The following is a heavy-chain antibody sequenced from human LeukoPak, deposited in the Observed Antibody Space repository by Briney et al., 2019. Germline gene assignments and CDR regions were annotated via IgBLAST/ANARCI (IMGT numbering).Heavy chain of an antibody. D-gene: IGHD1-26*01. CDR1: GYIVSANY. CDR3: ARTESGSYSIDY. CDR2: TRNRARSYTT. Sequence: GRSLRLSCAVCGYIVSANYVDWGRPPAGQGRGRVGRTRNRARSYTTEYAASVKGRFTISRDDSKNSVLLQMNSLKTEDTAVYYCARTESGSYSIDYWGQGTLVTVSS. V-gene: IGHV3-72*01. J-gene: IGHJ4*02.